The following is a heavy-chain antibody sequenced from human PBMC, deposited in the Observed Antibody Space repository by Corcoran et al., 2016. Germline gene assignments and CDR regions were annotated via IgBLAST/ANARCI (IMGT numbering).Heavy chain of an antibody. Sequence: QLQLQESGPGLVKPSETLSLTCTVSGGSISSSSYYWGWIRQPPGKGLEWIGSIYYSGSTYYNPSLKSRVTISVDTSKNQFSLKLSSVTAADTAVYYWARQLGDYVEGRWFDPWGQGTLVTVSS. CDR3: ARQLGDYVEGRWFDP. J-gene: IGHJ5*02. CDR2: IYYSGST. D-gene: IGHD4-17*01. V-gene: IGHV4-39*01. CDR1: GGSISSSSYY.